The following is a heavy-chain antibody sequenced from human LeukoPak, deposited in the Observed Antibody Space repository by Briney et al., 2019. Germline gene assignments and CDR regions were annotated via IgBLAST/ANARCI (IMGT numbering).Heavy chain of an antibody. CDR1: GFTFSHFG. D-gene: IGHD2-2*02. Sequence: GGSLRLSCAASGFTFSHFGMHWVRQAPGKGLEWVAVIWYDGNNEYYSDSVKGRFTISRDNSQDTVYLQMNRLRAEDTAVYYCARKFCSSSSCYIDFWGQGTLVTVSS. V-gene: IGHV3-33*01. J-gene: IGHJ4*02. CDR2: IWYDGNNE. CDR3: ARKFCSSSSCYIDF.